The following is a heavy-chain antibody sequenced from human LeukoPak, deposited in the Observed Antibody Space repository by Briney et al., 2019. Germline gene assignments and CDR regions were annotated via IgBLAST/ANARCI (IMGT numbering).Heavy chain of an antibody. V-gene: IGHV3-30*04. J-gene: IGHJ6*04. D-gene: IGHD4-17*01. CDR3: ARDPNDYCDYNDYYYYGMDV. CDR2: ISYDGSNK. CDR1: GFTFSSYA. Sequence: GRSLRLPCAASGFTFSSYAMHWVRQAPGKGLEWVAVISYDGSNKYYADSVKGRFTISRDNSKNTLYLQMNSLRAEDTAVYYCARDPNDYCDYNDYYYYGMDVWGKGTTVTVSS.